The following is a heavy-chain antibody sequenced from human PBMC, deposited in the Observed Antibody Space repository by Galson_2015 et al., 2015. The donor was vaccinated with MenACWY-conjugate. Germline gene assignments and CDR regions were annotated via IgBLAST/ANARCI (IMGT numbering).Heavy chain of an antibody. D-gene: IGHD6-25*01. CDR3: ARGSGCPLAHAFHI. CDR1: GFTFSSYT. Sequence: SLRLSCAASGFTFSSYTMHWVRQAPGKGLEWVAVMSYDGSNKYYADSVKGRFTISRDNSKNTLYLQMDSLRAEDTAVYYCARGSGCPLAHAFHILAQLTKVTASS. CDR2: MSYDGSNK. J-gene: IGHJ3*02. V-gene: IGHV3-30*01.